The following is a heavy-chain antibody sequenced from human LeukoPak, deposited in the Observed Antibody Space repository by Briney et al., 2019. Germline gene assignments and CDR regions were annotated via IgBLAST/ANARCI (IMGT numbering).Heavy chain of an antibody. V-gene: IGHV3-33*01. CDR2: IWYHGNEI. Sequence: GGSLRLSCAASGFTFSDFGMHWVRKAPAKGLEWVAVIWYHGNEIHYVDSVKGRFTISRDNFRNTLYLQMSSLRAEDSAVYYCVRGSGGNGYGYWGDNWGQGTLVTVSS. CDR3: VRGSGGNGYGYWGDN. D-gene: IGHD5-12*01. CDR1: GFTFSDFG. J-gene: IGHJ4*02.